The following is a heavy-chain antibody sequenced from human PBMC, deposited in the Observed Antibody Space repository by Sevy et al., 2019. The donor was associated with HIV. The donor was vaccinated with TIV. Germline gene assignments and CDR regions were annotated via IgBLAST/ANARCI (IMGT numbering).Heavy chain of an antibody. Sequence: GGSLRLSCAASGFTFSDYPMTWVRQAPGKGLEWVSSISSSSSFIYYADSVKGRFTISRDNAKNSLYLQMNSLRAEDTAIYYCATDRSSGYYGGDYYDYGVDVWGQGTTVTVSS. CDR2: ISSSSSFI. J-gene: IGHJ6*02. D-gene: IGHD3-22*01. CDR1: GFTFSDYP. CDR3: ATDRSSGYYGGDYYDYGVDV. V-gene: IGHV3-21*01.